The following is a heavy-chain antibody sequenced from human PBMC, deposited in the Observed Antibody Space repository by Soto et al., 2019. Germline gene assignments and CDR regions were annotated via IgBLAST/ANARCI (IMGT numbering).Heavy chain of an antibody. CDR3: ARRGIDTMSGFDALDV. V-gene: IGHV3-13*01. CDR1: GFTFSTYD. J-gene: IGHJ3*01. D-gene: IGHD6-25*01. Sequence: EVLLVESGGGLVQPGGSLRLSCTTSGFTFSTYDMHWVRQVTGKGVEWVSGIVVAGDTYYPDSVKGRFTISRENAKNSLYLQMDSLRVEDTAVYYCARRGIDTMSGFDALDVWGLGTKVTVSS. CDR2: IVVAGDT.